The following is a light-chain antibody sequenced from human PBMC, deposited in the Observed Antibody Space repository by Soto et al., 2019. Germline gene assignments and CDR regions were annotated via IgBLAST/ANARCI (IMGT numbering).Light chain of an antibody. CDR2: DVS. CDR1: SSDVGVYNY. CDR3: CSYAGSYTVV. V-gene: IGLV2-11*01. J-gene: IGLJ2*01. Sequence: QSALTQPRSVSGSPGQSVTISCTGTSSDVGVYNYVSWYQQHPGKVPKLMIYDVSKRPSGVPDRFSGYKSGNTASLTISGLQAEDEAEYYCCSYAGSYTVVFGGGTELTAL.